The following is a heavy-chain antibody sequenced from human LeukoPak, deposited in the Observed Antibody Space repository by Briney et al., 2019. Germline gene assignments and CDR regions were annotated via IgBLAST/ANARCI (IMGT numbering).Heavy chain of an antibody. D-gene: IGHD3-10*01. CDR2: ISAYNGNT. Sequence: GASVKVSCKASGYTFTSYGISWVRQAPGQGLEWMGWISAYNGNTNYAQKLQGRVTMTTDTSTSTAYMELRSLRSDDTAVYYCARALYYYGSGSYRSAWFDPWGQGTLVNVSS. CDR3: ARALYYYGSGSYRSAWFDP. V-gene: IGHV1-18*01. CDR1: GYTFTSYG. J-gene: IGHJ5*02.